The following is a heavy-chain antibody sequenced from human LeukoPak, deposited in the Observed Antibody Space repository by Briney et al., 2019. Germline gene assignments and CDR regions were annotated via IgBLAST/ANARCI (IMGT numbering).Heavy chain of an antibody. Sequence: GASVKVSCKAFGYTFTGYYMHWVRQAPGQGLEWMGWINPNSGGTNYAQKFQGRVSMTRDTSISTAYMDLSRLRSDDTAVYYCASGYGDSVGDMDVWGKGTTVTVSS. J-gene: IGHJ6*03. CDR1: GYTFTGYY. CDR3: ASGYGDSVGDMDV. CDR2: INPNSGGT. D-gene: IGHD4-17*01. V-gene: IGHV1-2*02.